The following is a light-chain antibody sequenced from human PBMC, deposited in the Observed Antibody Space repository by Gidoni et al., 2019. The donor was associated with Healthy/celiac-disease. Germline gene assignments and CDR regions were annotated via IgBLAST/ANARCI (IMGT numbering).Light chain of an antibody. J-gene: IGLJ3*02. CDR1: STNSGAGYD. V-gene: IGLV1-40*01. CDR2: GNC. CDR3: QSYDSSLSGSWV. Sequence: QSVLTPPPSVSWAPGQSVTFSCTGSSTNSGAGYDVHWYPQLPVTAPKLLIYGNCTRPSGVLDRFSGSKSGTSASLAITGLQAEDEADYYCQSYDSSLSGSWVFGGGTKLTVL.